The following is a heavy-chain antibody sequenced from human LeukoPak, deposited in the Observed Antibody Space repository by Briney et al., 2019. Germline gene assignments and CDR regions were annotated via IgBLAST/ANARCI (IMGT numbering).Heavy chain of an antibody. Sequence: SVKVSCKASGGTFSSYAISWVRQAPGQGLEWMGGIIPIFGTANYAQKFQGRVTITTDESTSTAYMELSSLRSEDTAVYYCASHAVGYCSSTSCYYYYYMDVWGKGTTVTVSS. CDR2: IIPIFGTA. V-gene: IGHV1-69*05. J-gene: IGHJ6*03. D-gene: IGHD2-2*01. CDR3: ASHAVGYCSSTSCYYYYYMDV. CDR1: GGTFSSYA.